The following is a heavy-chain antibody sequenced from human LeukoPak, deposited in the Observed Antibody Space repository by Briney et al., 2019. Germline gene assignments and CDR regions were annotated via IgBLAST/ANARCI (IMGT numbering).Heavy chain of an antibody. D-gene: IGHD3-22*01. V-gene: IGHV4-4*07. CDR3: ARLEYYYDSSGPHAFDI. CDR2: IYTSGST. CDR1: GGSISSYY. Sequence: SETLSLTCTVSGGSISSYYWSWIRQPAGKGLEWIGRIYTSGSTNYNPSLKSRVTISVDTSKNQFSLKLSSVTAADTAVYYCARLEYYYDSSGPHAFDIWGQGTMVTVSS. J-gene: IGHJ3*02.